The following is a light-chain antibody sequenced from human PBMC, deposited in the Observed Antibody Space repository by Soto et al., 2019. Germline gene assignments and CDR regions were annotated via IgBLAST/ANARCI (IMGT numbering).Light chain of an antibody. V-gene: IGKV1-5*03. CDR1: QSISSW. Sequence: DIQLTQSPSTLSASVGDRVTITCRASQSISSWLAWYQQKPGKAPKLPIYKASSFESGVPARFSGSGSGTAFTLTISRLQTLDFASSYGQQYDSLYTFGQGTKLEIK. J-gene: IGKJ2*01. CDR3: QQYDSLYT. CDR2: KAS.